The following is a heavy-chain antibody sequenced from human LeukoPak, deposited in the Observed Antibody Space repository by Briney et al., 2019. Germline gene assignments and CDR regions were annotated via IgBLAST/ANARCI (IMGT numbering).Heavy chain of an antibody. CDR3: ARWAGERDCSSTSCPRNWFDP. Sequence: SETLSLTCTVSGGSISSYYWSWIRQPPGKGLEWIGYIYYGGSTNYNPSLKSRVTISVDTSKNQFSLKLSSVTAADTAVYYCARWAGERDCSSTSCPRNWFDPWGQGTLVTVSS. CDR1: GGSISSYY. CDR2: IYYGGST. V-gene: IGHV4-59*01. D-gene: IGHD2-2*01. J-gene: IGHJ5*02.